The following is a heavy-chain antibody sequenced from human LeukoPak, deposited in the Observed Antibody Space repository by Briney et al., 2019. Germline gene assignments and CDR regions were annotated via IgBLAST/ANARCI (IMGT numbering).Heavy chain of an antibody. V-gene: IGHV3-23*01. CDR3: ARGKSHATTATGLDY. J-gene: IGHJ4*02. CDR2: ISGSGGST. Sequence: GGSLRLSCAASGFTFSSYAMSWVRQAPGKGLEWVSAISGSGGSTYYADSVKGRFTISRDNAKNSLYLQMNSLRAEDTAVYYCARGKSHATTATGLDYWGQGTLVTVSS. D-gene: IGHD4-17*01. CDR1: GFTFSSYA.